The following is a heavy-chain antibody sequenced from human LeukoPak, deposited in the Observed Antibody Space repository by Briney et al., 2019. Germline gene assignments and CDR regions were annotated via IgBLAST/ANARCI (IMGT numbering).Heavy chain of an antibody. D-gene: IGHD3-22*01. Sequence: GGSLRLSCAASGFTISNRDMNWVRQAPGKGLEWVSSISSSSSYIYHADSVKGRFTISKDSAKNSLYLQMNSLRAEDTAVYYCARDRNTYYDTSGYYPDAFDIWGQGTMVTVSS. V-gene: IGHV3-21*01. CDR3: ARDRNTYYDTSGYYPDAFDI. CDR1: GFTISNRD. J-gene: IGHJ3*02. CDR2: ISSSSSYI.